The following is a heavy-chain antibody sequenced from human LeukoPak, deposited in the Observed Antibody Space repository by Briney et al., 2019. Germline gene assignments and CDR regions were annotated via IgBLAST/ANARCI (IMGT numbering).Heavy chain of an antibody. V-gene: IGHV4-4*07. CDR3: ASTGINCSSTSCTHRYFDY. CDR1: GGSISSYY. D-gene: IGHD2-2*01. J-gene: IGHJ4*02. Sequence: SETLSLTCTVSGGSISSYYWSWIRQPAGKGLEWIGRIYTSGSTNYNPSLKSRVTISVDTSKNQFSLKLSSVTAADTAVYYCASTGINCSSTSCTHRYFDYWGQGTLVTVSS. CDR2: IYTSGST.